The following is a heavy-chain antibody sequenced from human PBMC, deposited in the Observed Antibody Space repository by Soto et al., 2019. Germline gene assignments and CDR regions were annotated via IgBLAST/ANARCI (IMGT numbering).Heavy chain of an antibody. D-gene: IGHD3-16*01. J-gene: IGHJ6*02. CDR3: SIQSGPGGDYYYGMDV. CDR2: IYPGDSDT. V-gene: IGHV5-51*01. Sequence: GESLKISCKGSGYSFTSYWIGWVRQMPGKGLEWMGIIYPGDSDTRYSPSFQGQVTISADKSISTAYLQWSSLKASDTAMYYCSIQSGPGGDYYYGMDVWGQGTTVTVSS. CDR1: GYSFTSYW.